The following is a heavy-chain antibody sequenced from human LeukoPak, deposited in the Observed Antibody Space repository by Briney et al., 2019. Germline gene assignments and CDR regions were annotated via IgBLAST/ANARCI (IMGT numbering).Heavy chain of an antibody. D-gene: IGHD5-24*01. CDR3: ARETLWLGSPFDY. Sequence: GASVKVSCKASGYTFTSYGISWVRQAPGQGLEWMGLINPTGGSTGYAQKFQGRVTMTRDTSISTAYMELSRLRSDDTAVYYCARETLWLGSPFDYWGQGTLVTVSS. CDR1: GYTFTSYG. J-gene: IGHJ4*02. V-gene: IGHV1-2*06. CDR2: INPTGGST.